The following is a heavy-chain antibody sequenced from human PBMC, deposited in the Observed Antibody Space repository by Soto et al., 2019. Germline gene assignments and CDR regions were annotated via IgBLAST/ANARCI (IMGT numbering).Heavy chain of an antibody. V-gene: IGHV3-30-3*01. D-gene: IGHD2-15*01. J-gene: IGHJ5*02. Sequence: QVQLVESGGGVVQPGRFLRLSCAASGFTFSSYAMHWVRQAPGKGLEWVAVISYDGSNKYYADSVKGRFTISRDNSKNTLYLQMNSLRAEDTAVYYCARGWGDCSGGSCYSAANWFDPWGQGTLVTVSS. CDR2: ISYDGSNK. CDR3: ARGWGDCSGGSCYSAANWFDP. CDR1: GFTFSSYA.